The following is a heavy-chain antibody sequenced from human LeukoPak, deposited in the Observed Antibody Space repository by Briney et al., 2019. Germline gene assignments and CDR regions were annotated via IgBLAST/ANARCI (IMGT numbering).Heavy chain of an antibody. D-gene: IGHD3-10*01. J-gene: IGHJ5*02. CDR2: ISAYNGNT. V-gene: IGHV1-18*01. Sequence: ASVTVSFKSSGYTFTSYGISWVRQAPGPGMEWMGWISAYNGNTNYAQKLQGRVTMTIDTSKSEVYMELRSLRSADTAVYYCARGGELWFGDIYQYNNWFDPWGQGTLVTVSS. CDR3: ARGGELWFGDIYQYNNWFDP. CDR1: GYTFTSYG.